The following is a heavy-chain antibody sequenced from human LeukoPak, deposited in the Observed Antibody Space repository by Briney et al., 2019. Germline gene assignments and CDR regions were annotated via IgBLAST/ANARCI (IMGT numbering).Heavy chain of an antibody. CDR2: ISSTSNTI. CDR3: AQANWGFPFDY. V-gene: IGHV3-48*01. J-gene: IGHJ4*02. CDR1: GFTFSSYS. Sequence: PGGSLRLSCAASGFTFSSYSMNWVRQAPGKGLEWVSYISSTSNTIYHADSVKGRFTISRDNAKNSLNLQMNSLRAEDTAVYYCAQANWGFPFDYWGQGTLVTVSS. D-gene: IGHD7-27*01.